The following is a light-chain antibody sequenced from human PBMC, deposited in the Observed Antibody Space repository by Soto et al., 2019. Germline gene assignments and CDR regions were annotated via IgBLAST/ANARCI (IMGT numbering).Light chain of an antibody. J-gene: IGKJ2*01. Sequence: DVVMTQSPLSLPVTLGQPASISCRSSQSLVYSNGNTYLNWFQQRPGQSPRRLLYKVPNRDSGVTDRLSGSGSGTDFTLKIRRVDAEDVGVYYCMQGTHWSMYIFGQGTKLDIK. CDR1: QSLVYSNGNTY. V-gene: IGKV2-30*01. CDR3: MQGTHWSMYI. CDR2: KVP.